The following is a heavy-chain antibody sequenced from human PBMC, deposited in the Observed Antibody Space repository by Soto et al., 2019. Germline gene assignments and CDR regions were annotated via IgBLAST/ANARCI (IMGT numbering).Heavy chain of an antibody. D-gene: IGHD3-3*01. V-gene: IGHV3-48*03. CDR1: GFTFSSYE. CDR2: ISSSGSTM. CDR3: ASTNYDFWSGAYYYYGMDV. Sequence: GGSLRLSCAASGFTFSSYEMNWVRQAPGKGLEWVSYISSSGSTMYYADSVKGRFTISRDNAKNSLYLQMNSLRAEDTAVYYCASTNYDFWSGAYYYYGMDVWGQGTTVTVSS. J-gene: IGHJ6*02.